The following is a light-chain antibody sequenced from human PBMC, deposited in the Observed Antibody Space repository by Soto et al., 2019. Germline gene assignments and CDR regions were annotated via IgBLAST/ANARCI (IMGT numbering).Light chain of an antibody. V-gene: IGKV3-20*01. CDR1: QSLTNNY. Sequence: EIVFKQSPGTLSLSPGERATRSCGASQSLTNNYFAWYQQKPGRALRLLIDGASTRATGIPDRFSGSGSGTDFTPTISRLEPEDVAVYYCQQYEAVVTFGQGTKVDIK. J-gene: IGKJ1*01. CDR2: GAS. CDR3: QQYEAVVT.